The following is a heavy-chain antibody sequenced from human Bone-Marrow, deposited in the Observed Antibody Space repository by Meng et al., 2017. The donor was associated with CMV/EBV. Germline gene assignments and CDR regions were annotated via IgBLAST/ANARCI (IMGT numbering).Heavy chain of an antibody. CDR3: AREVSSSSFWSPLYGMDV. D-gene: IGHD6-6*01. CDR2: ISSSGSTI. J-gene: IGHJ6*02. CDR1: GLTFSSYE. V-gene: IGHV3-48*03. Sequence: GGSLRLSCAASGLTFSSYEMNWVRQAPGKGLEWVSYISSSGSTIYYADSVKGRFTISRDNAKNPLYLQMNSLRAEDTAVYYCAREVSSSSFWSPLYGMDVWGQGTTVTVSS.